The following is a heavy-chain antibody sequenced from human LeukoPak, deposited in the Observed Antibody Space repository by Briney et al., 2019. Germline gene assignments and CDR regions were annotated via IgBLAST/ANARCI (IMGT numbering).Heavy chain of an antibody. CDR2: INPNSGGT. CDR1: GYTFTGYY. D-gene: IGHD3-10*01. CDR3: ARDRGRITMVRGVMPYSDY. V-gene: IGHV1-2*02. Sequence: ASVKVSCKASGYTFTGYYMHWVRQAPGQGLEWMGWINPNSGGTNYAQKFQGRVTMTRDTSISTAYMELSRLRSDDTAVYYCARDRGRITMVRGVMPYSDYWGQGTLDTVSS. J-gene: IGHJ4*02.